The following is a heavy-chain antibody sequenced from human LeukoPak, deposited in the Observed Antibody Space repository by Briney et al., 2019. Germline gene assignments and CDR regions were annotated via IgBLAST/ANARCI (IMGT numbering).Heavy chain of an antibody. CDR1: GGTFSSYA. V-gene: IGHV1-69*13. Sequence: GASVKVSCKASGGTFSSYAISWVRQAPGQGLEWMGGIIPIFSTANYAQKFQGRVTITADESTSTAYMELSSLRSEDTAVYYCARLGGQKGENWFDPWGQGTLVTVSS. CDR3: ARLGGQKGENWFDP. J-gene: IGHJ5*02. CDR2: IIPIFSTA. D-gene: IGHD3-16*01.